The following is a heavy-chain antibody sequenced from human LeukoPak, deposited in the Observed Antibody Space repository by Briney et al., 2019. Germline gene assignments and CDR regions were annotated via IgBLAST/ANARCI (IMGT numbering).Heavy chain of an antibody. J-gene: IGHJ6*03. V-gene: IGHV3-43D*03. CDR2: ISWDGGST. CDR3: AKGGPLRWLQVNPAMDV. D-gene: IGHD5-24*01. Sequence: GGSLRLSCAASGFTFDDYAMHWVRQAPGKGLEWVSLISWDGGSTYYADSVKGRFTISRDNSKNSLYLQMNSLRAEDTALYYCAKGGPLRWLQVNPAMDVWGKGTTVTVSS. CDR1: GFTFDDYA.